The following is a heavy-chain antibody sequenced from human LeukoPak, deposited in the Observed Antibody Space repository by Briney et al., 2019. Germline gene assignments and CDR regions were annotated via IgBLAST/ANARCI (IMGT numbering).Heavy chain of an antibody. CDR2: INHSGST. CDR3: ARHPLGVRYLTRYFDL. D-gene: IGHD3-9*01. V-gene: IGHV4-34*01. J-gene: IGHJ2*01. CDR1: GGSFSGYY. Sequence: SETLSLTCAVYGGSFSGYYGSWIRRPPGKGLGWIGEINHSGSTNYNPSLKSRVTISVDTSKNQFSLKLSSVTAADTAVYYCARHPLGVRYLTRYFDLWGRGTLVTVSS.